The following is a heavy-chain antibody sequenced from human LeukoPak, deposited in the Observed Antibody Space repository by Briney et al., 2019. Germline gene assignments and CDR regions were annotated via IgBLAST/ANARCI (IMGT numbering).Heavy chain of an antibody. CDR1: GFTFDDYG. Sequence: GGSLRLSCAASGFTFDDYGMSWVRQAPGKGLEWVSGINWNGGSTGYADSVKGRFTISRDNAKNSLYLQMNSLRAEDTALYYCARGAPFAYYDFWSGYYPLDCWGQGTLVTVSS. CDR2: INWNGGST. V-gene: IGHV3-20*04. CDR3: ARGAPFAYYDFWSGYYPLDC. J-gene: IGHJ4*02. D-gene: IGHD3-3*01.